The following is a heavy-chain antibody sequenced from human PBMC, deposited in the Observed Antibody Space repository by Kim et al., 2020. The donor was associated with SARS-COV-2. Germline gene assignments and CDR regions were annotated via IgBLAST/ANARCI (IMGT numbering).Heavy chain of an antibody. CDR2: IIPIFGTA. CDR1: GGTFSSYA. V-gene: IGHV1-69*13. CDR3: ASGLMRCGSGGSCYSYYYYYYGMDV. J-gene: IGHJ6*02. Sequence: SVKVSCKASGGTFSSYAISWVRQAPGQGLEWMGGIIPIFGTANYAQKFQGRVTITADESTSTAYMELSSLRSEDTAVYYCASGLMRCGSGGSCYSYYYYYYGMDVWGQGTTVTVSS. D-gene: IGHD2-15*01.